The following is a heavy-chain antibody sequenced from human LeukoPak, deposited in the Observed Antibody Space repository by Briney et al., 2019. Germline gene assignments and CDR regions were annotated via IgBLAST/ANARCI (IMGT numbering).Heavy chain of an antibody. CDR2: ISGSGGST. V-gene: IGHV3-23*01. CDR3: AKGGGYAVTRAFDI. Sequence: PGGSLRLSCAASGFTFSSYAMSWVRQAPGKGLEWVSAISGSGGSTYYADSVKGRFTISRDNSKNTLYVQMNSLGAEDTAVYYCAKGGGYAVTRAFDIWGQGTMVTVSS. D-gene: IGHD4-17*01. J-gene: IGHJ3*02. CDR1: GFTFSSYA.